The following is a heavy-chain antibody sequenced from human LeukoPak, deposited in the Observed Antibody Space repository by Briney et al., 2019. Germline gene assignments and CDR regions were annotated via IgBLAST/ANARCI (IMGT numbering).Heavy chain of an antibody. Sequence: PSETLSLTCTVSGGSISSYYWSWIRQPPGKGLEWIGYIYYSGSTNYNPSLKSRVTISVDTSKNQFSLKLSSVTAADTAVYYCARAAIPGAYFDYWGQGTLVTVSS. D-gene: IGHD2-2*02. CDR2: IYYSGST. V-gene: IGHV4-59*01. CDR1: GGSISSYY. CDR3: ARAAIPGAYFDY. J-gene: IGHJ4*02.